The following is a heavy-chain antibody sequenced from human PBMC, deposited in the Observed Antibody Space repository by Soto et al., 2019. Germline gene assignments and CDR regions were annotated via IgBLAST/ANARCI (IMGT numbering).Heavy chain of an antibody. D-gene: IGHD6-19*01. CDR2: ISYDGSNK. V-gene: IGHV3-30-3*01. J-gene: IGHJ4*02. CDR3: ARDSGTVASYYFHY. CDR1: GFTLSSHS. Sequence: GGSLRLSCAASGFTLSSHSMHWVRQAPGKGLEWVAVISYDGSNKYYADSVKGRFIISRDDSKNTLYLQTNSLRAEDTAVYYCARDSGTVASYYFHYWGQGTLVTVSS.